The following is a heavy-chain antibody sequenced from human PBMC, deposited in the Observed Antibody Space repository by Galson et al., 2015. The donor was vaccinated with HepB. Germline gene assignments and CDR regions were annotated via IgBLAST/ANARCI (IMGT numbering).Heavy chain of an antibody. CDR2: INPASSYK. CDR1: GFTFSDYY. V-gene: IGHV3-11*03. CDR3: ARWGKSRLVPVGQPFYYYGMDV. Sequence: SLRLSCAASGFTFSDYYMSRIRQTPGKGLEWVSHINPASSYKNYADSVKGRFTISRDNAKQSLYLQMNGLRAEDTAVYYCARWGKSRLVPVGQPFYYYGMDVWGRGTTVTVSS. D-gene: IGHD3-16*01. J-gene: IGHJ6*02.